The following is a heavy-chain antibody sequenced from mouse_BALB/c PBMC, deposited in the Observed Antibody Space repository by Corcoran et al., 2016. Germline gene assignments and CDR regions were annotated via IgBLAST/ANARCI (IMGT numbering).Heavy chain of an antibody. CDR3: AKWGTSMITSYFDS. CDR2: INTYTGEP. J-gene: IGHJ2*01. V-gene: IGHV9-1*02. CDR1: GYTFTNCG. D-gene: IGHD2-4*01. Sequence: QIQLVQSGPEMKKPGETVKISCKASGYTFTNCGMNWVKQAPGKGLKWMGWINTYTGEPTYADDIKGRFVFSLETSASTAYLQINNLKNEDMATYFCAKWGTSMITSYFDSWGQGTTLTVSS.